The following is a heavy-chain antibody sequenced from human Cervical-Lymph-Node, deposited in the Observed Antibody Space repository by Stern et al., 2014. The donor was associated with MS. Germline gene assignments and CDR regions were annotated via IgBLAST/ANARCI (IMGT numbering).Heavy chain of an antibody. D-gene: IGHD2-2*01. CDR1: GFNFSDYG. CDR3: AKVATVPATTYYYGLDV. V-gene: IGHV3-30*18. CDR2: ISYDGSQK. J-gene: IGHJ6*04. Sequence: VQLVESGGGVVQPGMSLRLSCAASGFNFSDYGIHWVRQAPGKGLEWVALISYDGSQKYYADSVKGRFTISRDNSNNTLFLHMNSLRADDTAIYYCAKVATVPATTYYYGLDVWGKGTTVTVSS.